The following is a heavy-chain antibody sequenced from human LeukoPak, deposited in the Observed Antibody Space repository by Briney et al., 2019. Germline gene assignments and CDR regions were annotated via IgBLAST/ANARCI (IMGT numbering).Heavy chain of an antibody. CDR3: ARDYGVGPPNFDY. D-gene: IGHD1-26*01. CDR2: IIPILGIA. J-gene: IGHJ4*02. V-gene: IGHV1-69*04. CDR1: GGTFSSYA. Sequence: SVKVSCKASGGTFSSYAISWVRQAPGQGLEWMGRIIPILGIANYAQKLQGRVTMTTDTSTSTAYMELRSLRSDDTAVYYCARDYGVGPPNFDYWGQGTLVTVSS.